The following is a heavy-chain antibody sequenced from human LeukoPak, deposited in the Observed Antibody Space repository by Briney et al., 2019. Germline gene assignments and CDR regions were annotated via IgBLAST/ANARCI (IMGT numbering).Heavy chain of an antibody. Sequence: GGSLRLSCAASGFTFSSYAMHWVRQAPGKGLEWVAVISYDGSNKYYADSVKGRFTISRDNSKNTLYLQMNSLRAEDTAVYYCARDGSLSPWFGEQQLGTFFDYWGQGTLVTVSS. D-gene: IGHD3-10*01. CDR2: ISYDGSNK. J-gene: IGHJ4*02. CDR3: ARDGSLSPWFGEQQLGTFFDY. V-gene: IGHV3-30-3*01. CDR1: GFTFSSYA.